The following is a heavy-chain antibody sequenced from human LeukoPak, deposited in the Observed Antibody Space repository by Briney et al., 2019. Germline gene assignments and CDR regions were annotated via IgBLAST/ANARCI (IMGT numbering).Heavy chain of an antibody. V-gene: IGHV3-21*01. CDR2: ISSISSYI. CDR1: GFTFSGYA. CDR3: ARDGLHCSSTSCYIDY. Sequence: GGSLRLSCAASGFTFSGYAMNWVRQAPGKGLEWVSSISSISSYIYYADSVKGRFTISRDNAKNSLYLQMNSLRAEDTAVYYCARDGLHCSSTSCYIDYWGQGTLVTVSS. D-gene: IGHD2-2*02. J-gene: IGHJ4*02.